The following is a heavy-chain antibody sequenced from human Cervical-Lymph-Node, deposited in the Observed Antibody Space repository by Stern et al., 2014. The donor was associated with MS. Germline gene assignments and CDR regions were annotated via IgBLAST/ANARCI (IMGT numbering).Heavy chain of an antibody. Sequence: VHLVESGPRLVKASQTLSLTCTVSGGSVTTEGYYWSWIRQHPAKGLEWIGYIHYSGNTHYNPSLKSRVTISVDTSKNQFALKLSSVTAADTAVYYCASPTGHWGQGALVTVSS. D-gene: IGHD1-1*01. CDR2: IHYSGNT. V-gene: IGHV4-31*03. CDR1: GGSVTTEGYY. J-gene: IGHJ1*01. CDR3: ASPTGH.